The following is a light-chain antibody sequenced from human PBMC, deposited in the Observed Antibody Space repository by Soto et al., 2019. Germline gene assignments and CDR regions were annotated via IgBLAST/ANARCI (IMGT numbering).Light chain of an antibody. CDR2: GNS. V-gene: IGLV1-40*01. CDR1: SSNIGAGYD. CDR3: QSYDSSLSGWV. Sequence: QPVLTQPPSVSGPPGQRVTISCTGSSSNIGAGYDVHWYQQLPGTAPKLLIYGNSNRPSGVPDRFSGSKSGTSASLAITGLQAEDEADYYCQSYDSSLSGWVFGGGTQLTVL. J-gene: IGLJ3*02.